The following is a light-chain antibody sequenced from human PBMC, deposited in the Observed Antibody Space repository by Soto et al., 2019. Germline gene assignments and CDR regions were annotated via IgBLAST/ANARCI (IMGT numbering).Light chain of an antibody. CDR1: QSVSSN. CDR2: GAS. J-gene: IGKJ1*01. Sequence: ETMMTQSPDTLSVALGERATRSCRASQSVSSNLAWYQQKPGQAPRLLIYGASTRATGIPARFSGRGSGTEFTLTISSLQSVDFAVYYCQQYDNWPQTFGQGTKVDIK. V-gene: IGKV3-15*01. CDR3: QQYDNWPQT.